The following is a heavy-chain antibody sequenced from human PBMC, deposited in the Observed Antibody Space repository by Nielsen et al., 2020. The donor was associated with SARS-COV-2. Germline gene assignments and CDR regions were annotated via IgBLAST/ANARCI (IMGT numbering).Heavy chain of an antibody. J-gene: IGHJ4*02. D-gene: IGHD7-27*01. CDR3: ARDCSCGLGSSPSYYFDY. CDR2: IYHRGST. V-gene: IGHV4-4*02. CDR1: GGSISSNNW. Sequence: SETLSLTCAVSGGSISSNNWWSWVRQPPGKGLEWIWEIYHRGSTTYSPSLKTRVTISVDKSKNQFSLELRSVTAADTAVYYCARDCSCGLGSSPSYYFDYWGQGTLVTVSS.